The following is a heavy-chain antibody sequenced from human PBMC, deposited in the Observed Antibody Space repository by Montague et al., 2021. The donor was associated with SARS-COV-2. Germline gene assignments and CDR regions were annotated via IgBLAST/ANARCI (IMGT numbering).Heavy chain of an antibody. D-gene: IGHD3-9*01. V-gene: IGHV2-70*11. CDR1: GFSLSTSGMC. CDR3: ARGYYDILTGYLNAFDI. J-gene: IGHJ3*02. CDR2: IDWDDDK. Sequence: PALVKPTQTLTLTCTFSGFSLSTSGMCVSWIRQPPGKALEWLARIDWDDDKYYSTSLKTRLTISKATSKNQVVLTMTNMDPVDTATYYCARGYYDILTGYLNAFDIWGQGTMVTVSP.